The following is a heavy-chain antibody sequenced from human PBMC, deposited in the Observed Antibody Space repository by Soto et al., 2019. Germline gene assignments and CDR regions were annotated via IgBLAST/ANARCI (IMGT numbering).Heavy chain of an antibody. CDR2: IKQDGSEK. J-gene: IGHJ4*02. V-gene: IGHV3-7*04. Sequence: EVQLVESGGGLVQPGGSLRLSCAASGFSFNSYWMGWVRQFPGQGLEWVANIKQDGSEKNYVDSVKGRFTISRDNAKKSLYLQMNSLRAEDTAVYYCARENYFDYWGQGTLVTVSS. CDR1: GFSFNSYW. CDR3: ARENYFDY.